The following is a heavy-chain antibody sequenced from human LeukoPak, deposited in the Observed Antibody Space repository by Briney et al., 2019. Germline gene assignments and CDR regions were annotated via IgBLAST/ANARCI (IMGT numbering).Heavy chain of an antibody. J-gene: IGHJ4*02. D-gene: IGHD6-13*01. V-gene: IGHV3-74*01. CDR3: ARDLRGDSSSLADIY. CDR1: GFTFSSCW. Sequence: GGSLRLSCAASGFTFSSCWMHWVRQVPGKGLVWVSRISTDGSTTSYADSVKGRFTISRDNAKNTLYLQMNSLRAEDTAVYYCARDLRGDSSSLADIYWGQGTLVTVSS. CDR2: ISTDGSTT.